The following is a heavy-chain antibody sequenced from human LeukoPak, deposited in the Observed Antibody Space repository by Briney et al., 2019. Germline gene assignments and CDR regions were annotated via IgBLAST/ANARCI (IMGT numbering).Heavy chain of an antibody. V-gene: IGHV1-18*01. CDR3: ARDPRRYGSGSPYYFDY. D-gene: IGHD3-10*01. Sequence: GASVNVSCKASGYTFTSYGISWVRQAPGQGLEWMGWISAYNGNTNYAQKLQGRVTMTTDTSTSTAYMELRSLRSDDTAVYYCARDPRRYGSGSPYYFDYWGQGALVTVSS. CDR2: ISAYNGNT. CDR1: GYTFTSYG. J-gene: IGHJ4*02.